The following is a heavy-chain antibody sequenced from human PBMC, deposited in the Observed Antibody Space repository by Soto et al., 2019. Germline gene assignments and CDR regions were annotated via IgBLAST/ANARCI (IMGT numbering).Heavy chain of an antibody. V-gene: IGHV4-4*02. CDR1: GGSISSSNW. CDR2: IYHSGST. J-gene: IGHJ4*02. D-gene: IGHD3-22*01. CDR3: ASIRDYYDSSGYYTIDY. Sequence: SETLSLTCAVSGGSISSSNWWSWVRQPPGKGLEWIGEIYHSGSTNYNPSLKSRVTISVDKSKNQFSLKLSSVTAADTAVYYCASIRDYYDSSGYYTIDYWGQGTLVTVSS.